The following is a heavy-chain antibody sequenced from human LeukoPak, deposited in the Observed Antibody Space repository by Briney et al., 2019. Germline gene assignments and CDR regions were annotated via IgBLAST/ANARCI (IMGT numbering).Heavy chain of an antibody. V-gene: IGHV3-23*01. D-gene: IGHD5-18*01. CDR1: GFTFSSYT. CDR2: IGGSGGDT. Sequence: PGGSLRLSCAASGFTFSSYTMSWVRQAPGKGLEWVSAIGGSGGDTYYADSVKGRFTISRDNSKKTLYLQMNSLRAEDTAVYYCAKDFSYGYEWWYFDYWGQGTLVTVS. CDR3: AKDFSYGYEWWYFDY. J-gene: IGHJ4*02.